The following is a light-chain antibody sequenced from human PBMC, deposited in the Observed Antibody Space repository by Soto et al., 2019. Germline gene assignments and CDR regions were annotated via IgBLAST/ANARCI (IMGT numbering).Light chain of an antibody. Sequence: QSALTQPASVSGSPGQSITISCTGTSSDIGSYHLVSWYQQHPGKAPKLIIYEGSKRPSGVSNRFSGSKSGNTASLTISGLQTEDEADYYCCSYARSNFVVFGGGTKVTVL. CDR1: SSDIGSYHL. V-gene: IGLV2-23*01. CDR3: CSYARSNFVV. J-gene: IGLJ2*01. CDR2: EGS.